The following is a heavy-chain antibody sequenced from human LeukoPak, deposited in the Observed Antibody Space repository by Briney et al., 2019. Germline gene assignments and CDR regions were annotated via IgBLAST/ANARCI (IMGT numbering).Heavy chain of an antibody. V-gene: IGHV1-2*02. Sequence: ASVKVSCKASGYTFTGYYMHWVRQAPGQGLEWMGWINPNSGGTNYAQKFQGRVTMTRDTSVSTAYMELSGLRADDTAVYYCARDRGTGYCSGGTCYSYYFDYWGQGTLVTVSS. D-gene: IGHD2-15*01. CDR2: INPNSGGT. J-gene: IGHJ4*02. CDR1: GYTFTGYY. CDR3: ARDRGTGYCSGGTCYSYYFDY.